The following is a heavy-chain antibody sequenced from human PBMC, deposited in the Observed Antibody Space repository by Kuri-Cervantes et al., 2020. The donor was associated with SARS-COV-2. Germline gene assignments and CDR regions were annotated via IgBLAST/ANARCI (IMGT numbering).Heavy chain of an antibody. V-gene: IGHV3-21*01. Sequence: GGSLRLSCAASGFTFSSYNMNWVRQAPGKGLEWVSSISSSRNYIYYADSVRGRFTISRDNAKNSLYLQMNSLRAEDTAVYYCASGQGYCSGGSCYGSYWYFDLWGRGTLVTVSS. CDR3: ASGQGYCSGGSCYGSYWYFDL. CDR2: ISSSRNYI. CDR1: GFTFSSYN. D-gene: IGHD2-15*01. J-gene: IGHJ2*01.